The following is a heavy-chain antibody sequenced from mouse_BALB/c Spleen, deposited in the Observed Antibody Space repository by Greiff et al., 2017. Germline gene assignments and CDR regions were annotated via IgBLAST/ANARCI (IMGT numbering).Heavy chain of an antibody. D-gene: IGHD2-1*01. CDR1: GFTFSSYG. CDR3: ARHMGNYGNYDWYFDV. CDR2: ISSGGSYT. Sequence: EVQGVESGGDLVKPGGSLKLSCAASGFTFSSYGMSWVRQTPDKRLEWVATISSGGSYTYYPDSVKGRFTISRDNAKNTLYLQMSSLKSEDTAMYYCARHMGNYGNYDWYFDVWGAGTTVTVSS. V-gene: IGHV5-6*01. J-gene: IGHJ1*01.